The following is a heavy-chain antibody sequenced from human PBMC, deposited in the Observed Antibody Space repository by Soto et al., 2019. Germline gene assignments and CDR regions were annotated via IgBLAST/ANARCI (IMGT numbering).Heavy chain of an antibody. CDR3: AREPYCTSATCFIHFDS. J-gene: IGHJ4*02. CDR1: GASIISGDSY. CDR2: IFHTGST. D-gene: IGHD2-2*01. V-gene: IGHV4-31*11. Sequence: KRSETLSLTCAVSGASIISGDSYCICIRQLPWKGLEWIGYIFHTGSTYYNPSLKSRVTISLDSSKNQFSLKLTSATAADTAVYFCAREPYCTSATCFIHFDSWGQGSLVTVSS.